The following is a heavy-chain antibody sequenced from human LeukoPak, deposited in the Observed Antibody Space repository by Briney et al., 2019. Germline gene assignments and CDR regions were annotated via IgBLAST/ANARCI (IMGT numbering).Heavy chain of an antibody. V-gene: IGHV1-69*04. CDR2: IIPILGIA. Sequence: ASVKVSCKASGGTFSSYAISWVRQAPGQGLEWMGRIIPILGIANYAQKFQGRVTITADKSTSTACMELSSLRSEDTAVYYCARGPLNLEWSPFDYWGQGTLVTVSS. CDR3: ARGPLNLEWSPFDY. D-gene: IGHD3-3*01. CDR1: GGTFSSYA. J-gene: IGHJ4*02.